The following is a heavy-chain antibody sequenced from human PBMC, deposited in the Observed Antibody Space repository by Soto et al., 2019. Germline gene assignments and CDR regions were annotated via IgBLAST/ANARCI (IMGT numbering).Heavy chain of an antibody. D-gene: IGHD2-21*01. CDR1: GFTXSSYW. CDR3: ARREISRILDY. V-gene: IGHV3-7*01. Sequence: GGSLRLSCTASGFTXSSYWMSRVLQAPGKGLEWVANIKQDGSEKYYVDSVKGRFTISRDNAKNSLYLHMNSLRAEDTAVYYCARREISRILDYWGQGTLVTVSS. J-gene: IGHJ4*02. CDR2: IKQDGSEK.